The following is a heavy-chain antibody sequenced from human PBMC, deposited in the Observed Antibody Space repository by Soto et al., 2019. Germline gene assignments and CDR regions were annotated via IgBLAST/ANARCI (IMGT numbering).Heavy chain of an antibody. Sequence: EVQLLESGGGLVQPVGSLRLSCAASGFTFSSYAMTWVRQAPGKGLEWVSALSGSGVSTYYADSVKGRFTISRDNSKNTLYLQMNSLGAEDTAVYYCAKGGGSKDYYDTSGYYLYYYYAMDVWGQGTTVTVSS. CDR3: AKGGGSKDYYDTSGYYLYYYYAMDV. D-gene: IGHD3-22*01. V-gene: IGHV3-23*01. CDR1: GFTFSSYA. J-gene: IGHJ6*02. CDR2: LSGSGVST.